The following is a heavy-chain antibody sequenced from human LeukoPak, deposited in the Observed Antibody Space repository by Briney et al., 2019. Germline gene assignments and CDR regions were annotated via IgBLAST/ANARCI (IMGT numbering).Heavy chain of an antibody. CDR1: GGSFSGYY. CDR3: ASTPPTGDFWSGYLRSPADAFGI. J-gene: IGHJ3*02. Sequence: SETLSLTCAVYGGSFSGYYWSWNRQPPGKGLEWIGEINHSGSTNYNPSLKSRVTISVDTSKNQFSLKLSSVTAADTAVYYCASTPPTGDFWSGYLRSPADAFGIWGQGTMVTVSS. V-gene: IGHV4-34*01. CDR2: INHSGST. D-gene: IGHD3-3*01.